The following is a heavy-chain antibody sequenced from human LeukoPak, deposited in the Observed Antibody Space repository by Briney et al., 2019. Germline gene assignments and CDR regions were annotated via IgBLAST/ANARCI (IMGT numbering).Heavy chain of an antibody. CDR2: ISSSSSYI. D-gene: IGHD6-19*01. CDR3: ARDYYSSGWYSGSFYYYGMDV. CDR1: GFTFSSYS. V-gene: IGHV3-21*04. J-gene: IGHJ6*02. Sequence: PGGSLRLSCAASGFTFSSYSMNWVRQAPGKGLEWVSSISSSSSYIYYADSVKGRFTISRDNAKNSLYLQMNSLRAEDTAVYYCARDYYSSGWYSGSFYYYGMDVWGQGTTVTVSS.